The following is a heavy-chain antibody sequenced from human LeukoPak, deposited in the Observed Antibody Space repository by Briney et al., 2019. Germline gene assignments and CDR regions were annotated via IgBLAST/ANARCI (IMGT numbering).Heavy chain of an antibody. D-gene: IGHD6-19*01. J-gene: IGHJ5*02. V-gene: IGHV3-74*01. CDR2: ISPNGSVR. Sequence: PGGSLRLSCAASEFTFDDSWVHWVRQAPGKGLVWVARISPNGSVRSYADSVQGRITVSRDNARDTVYLEMSSLRVEDTAVYYCARGAQWSAPHWFDPWGQGTLVTVSP. CDR3: ARGAQWSAPHWFDP. CDR1: EFTFDDSW.